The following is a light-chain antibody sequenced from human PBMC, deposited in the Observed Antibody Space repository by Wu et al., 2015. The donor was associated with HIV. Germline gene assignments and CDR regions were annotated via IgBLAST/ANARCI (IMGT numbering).Light chain of an antibody. CDR3: QQYNTYSGT. CDR1: QSISSW. J-gene: IGKJ1*01. CDR2: KAS. V-gene: IGKV1-5*03. Sequence: DIQMTQSPFILSASAGDRVTITCRASQSISSWLAWYQQKPGKAPKLLIYKASNLQSGVPSRFSGSGSGTEFTLTISSLQPDDFATYYCQQYNTYSGTFGQGTKVDFK.